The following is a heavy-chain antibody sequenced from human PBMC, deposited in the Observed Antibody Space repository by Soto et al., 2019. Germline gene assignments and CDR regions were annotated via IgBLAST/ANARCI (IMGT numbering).Heavy chain of an antibody. CDR1: GYTFSRYG. V-gene: IGHV1-18*01. J-gene: IGHJ6*02. CDR3: AKNGHPPYYYYGMDV. D-gene: IGHD2-8*01. CDR2: ISGYNGDT. Sequence: QGQLVQSGPEVKKPGASVKVSCKASGYTFSRYGISWVRQAPGQGLEWMGWISGYNGDTIYAQKVQGRVTMTIDTTTYTAYMELRRLTSDNTAIYYCAKNGHPPYYYYGMDVWGQGTTVTVSS.